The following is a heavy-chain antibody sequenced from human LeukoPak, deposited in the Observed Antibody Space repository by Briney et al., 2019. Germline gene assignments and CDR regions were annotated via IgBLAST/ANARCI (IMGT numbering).Heavy chain of an antibody. J-gene: IGHJ4*02. CDR2: TYTSGST. Sequence: KSSETLSLTCSVSGASVSSSYWSWIRQSPGTGLEWIAYTYTSGSTNYSPSLKSRVTMSVDMSENQLSLKLSSVAAADTAVYYCARGQRFFDYWGQGSLVTVSS. V-gene: IGHV4-4*09. CDR3: ARGQRFFDY. CDR1: GASVSSSY.